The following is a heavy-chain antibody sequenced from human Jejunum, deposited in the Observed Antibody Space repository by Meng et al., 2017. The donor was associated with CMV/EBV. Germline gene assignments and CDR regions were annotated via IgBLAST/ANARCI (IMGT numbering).Heavy chain of an antibody. D-gene: IGHD3-10*01. CDR2: IHHSGTT. CDR1: SIRTYW. J-gene: IGHJ5*02. CDR3: ARDSYHYGSSTYNWFDP. Sequence: SIRTYWWSWIRQSPGKGLEWIGYIHHSGTTNHNPSLRSRVIMSVDTSNNQFSPKLTSVTAADTAVYYCARDSYHYGSSTYNWFDPWGQGILVTVSS. V-gene: IGHV4-59*01.